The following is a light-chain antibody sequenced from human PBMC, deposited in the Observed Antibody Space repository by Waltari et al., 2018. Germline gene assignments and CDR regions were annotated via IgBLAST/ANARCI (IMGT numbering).Light chain of an antibody. CDR1: SLRSYY. V-gene: IGLV3-19*01. CDR2: GKN. CDR3: NSRDSNGNPFV. J-gene: IGLJ1*01. Sequence: SSELTQDPAVSVALGQTVRITCQGDSLRSYYANWYRQKPGQAPLLVMYGKNNRPSRIPDRFSGSYSGDTASLTITGAQAEDEADYYRNSRDSNGNPFVFGPATKVTVL.